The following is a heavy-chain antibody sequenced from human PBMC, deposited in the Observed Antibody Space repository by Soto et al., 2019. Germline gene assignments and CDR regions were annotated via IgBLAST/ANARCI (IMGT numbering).Heavy chain of an antibody. V-gene: IGHV3-11*01. CDR2: ISTTSSTI. D-gene: IGHD3-22*01. J-gene: IGHJ3*02. CDR3: ARGTVVIVATSAFDI. Sequence: LRLSCAASGFTFSDYYMSWIRQAPGKGLEWLSYISTTSSTIYYADSVRGRFTISRDSAKNSLYLQMNSLRAEDTAVYYCARGTVVIVATSAFDIWGQGTMVIVSS. CDR1: GFTFSDYY.